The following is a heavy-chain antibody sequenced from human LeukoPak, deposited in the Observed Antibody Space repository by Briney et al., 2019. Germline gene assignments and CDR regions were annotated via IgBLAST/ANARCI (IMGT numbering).Heavy chain of an antibody. CDR2: INPSGGST. V-gene: IGHV1-46*01. CDR3: ARDCSGGDCYLDVFDI. CDR1: GYTFTNYY. D-gene: IGHD2-21*02. Sequence: ASVKVSCKASGYTFTNYYMHWVRQAAGQGLEWMGVINPSGGSTTYAQNFQGRVTMTRDTSTTTVYMEVSSLRSEDTAVYFCARDCSGGDCYLDVFDIWGQGTVVTVSS. J-gene: IGHJ3*02.